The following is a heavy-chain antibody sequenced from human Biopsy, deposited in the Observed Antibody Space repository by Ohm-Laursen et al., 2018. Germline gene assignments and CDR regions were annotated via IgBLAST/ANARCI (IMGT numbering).Heavy chain of an antibody. CDR3: AKVSPTILSSFDY. J-gene: IGHJ4*02. CDR2: IHSSGST. CDR1: GGSIGSGGYY. Sequence: TLSLTCSVSGGSIGSGGYYWSWVRQYPGKGLEWIGYIHSSGSTFYKASLESRLTISVDTSKNQFSLKMTSVTAADSAVYYCAKVSPTILSSFDYWGQGTLVTVSS. V-gene: IGHV4-31*03. D-gene: IGHD3-9*01.